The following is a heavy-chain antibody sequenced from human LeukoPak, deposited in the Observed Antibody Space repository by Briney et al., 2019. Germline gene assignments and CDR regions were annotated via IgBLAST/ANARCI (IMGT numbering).Heavy chain of an antibody. V-gene: IGHV3-30*04. CDR2: ISYDGSNK. D-gene: IGHD2-15*01. Sequence: QSGGSLRLSCAASGFTFSSYAMHWVRQAPGKGLEWMAVISYDGSNKYYADSVKGRFTISRDNSKNTLYLQMNSLRAEDTAVYYCAREVDGGSAGDYWGQGTLVTVSS. J-gene: IGHJ4*02. CDR3: AREVDGGSAGDY. CDR1: GFTFSSYA.